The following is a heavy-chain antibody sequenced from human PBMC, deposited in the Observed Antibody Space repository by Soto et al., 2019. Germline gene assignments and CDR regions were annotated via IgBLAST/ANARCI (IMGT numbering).Heavy chain of an antibody. Sequence: QVQLVQSGAEVKKPGASVKVSCKASGYTFTGDYMHWVRQAPGQGLEWMGWINPNSGGTKYAKKFQGWVPMTRDTSISTAYMELRRLRSDDTAVYFCARDIGSGPQYYFDYWGQGTLVTVSS. D-gene: IGHD6-19*01. CDR3: ARDIGSGPQYYFDY. CDR1: GYTFTGDY. J-gene: IGHJ4*02. CDR2: INPNSGGT. V-gene: IGHV1-2*04.